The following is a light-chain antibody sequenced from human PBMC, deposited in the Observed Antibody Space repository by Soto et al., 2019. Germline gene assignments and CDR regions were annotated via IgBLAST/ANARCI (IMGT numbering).Light chain of an antibody. CDR2: EGS. CDR3: CSYAGGSNV. CDR1: SRDVGSYKF. Sequence: QSVLTQPASVSGSPGQSITISCTGTSRDVGSYKFVSWYQQHPGKAPKLMIYEGSKRPSGVYDRFSGSKSGNTASLTISGLQADDEADYFCCSYAGGSNVFGNRTKVTVL. V-gene: IGLV2-23*03. J-gene: IGLJ1*01.